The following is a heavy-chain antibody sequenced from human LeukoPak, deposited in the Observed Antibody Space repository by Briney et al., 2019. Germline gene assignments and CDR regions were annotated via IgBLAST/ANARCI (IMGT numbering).Heavy chain of an antibody. J-gene: IGHJ6*03. Sequence: QSGGSLRLSCAASGFTFDDYAMHWVRQAPGKGLEWVSGISWNSGSIGYADSVKGRFTISRDNSKNTLYLQMNSLRAEDTAVYYCARDMGGVVIPPWYMDVWGKGTTVTVSS. V-gene: IGHV3-9*01. CDR2: ISWNSGSI. D-gene: IGHD3-3*01. CDR1: GFTFDDYA. CDR3: ARDMGGVVIPPWYMDV.